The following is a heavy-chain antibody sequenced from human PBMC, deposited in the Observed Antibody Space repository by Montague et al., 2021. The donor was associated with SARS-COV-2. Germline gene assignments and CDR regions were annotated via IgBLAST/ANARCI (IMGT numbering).Heavy chain of an antibody. CDR2: IYYSGST. D-gene: IGHD4-17*01. V-gene: IGHV4-34*01. CDR1: GGSFSGYY. Sequence: SETLSLTCAVYGGSFSGYYWSWIHQPPGKGLEWIGSIYYSGSTYYNPSLKSRVTISVDTSKNQFSLKLSSVTAADTAVYYCARDGGTVTTFLGVGYVRGGLNWFDPWGQGTLVTVSS. J-gene: IGHJ5*02. CDR3: ARDGGTVTTFLGVGYVRGGLNWFDP.